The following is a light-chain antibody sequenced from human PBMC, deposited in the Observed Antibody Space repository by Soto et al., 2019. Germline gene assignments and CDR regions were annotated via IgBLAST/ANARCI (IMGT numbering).Light chain of an antibody. V-gene: IGKV3-15*01. J-gene: IGKJ1*01. CDR3: QQYNNWPPGT. CDR1: QSVSSN. CDR2: GAS. Sequence: IVMTQSPATLSVSPGDRATLSCRASQSVSSNLAWYQQKPGQAPRVLIYGASTRDNGIPARFSGSGSGTAFTITIISLQSEDFAVYYCQQYNNWPPGTFGQGTKVEIK.